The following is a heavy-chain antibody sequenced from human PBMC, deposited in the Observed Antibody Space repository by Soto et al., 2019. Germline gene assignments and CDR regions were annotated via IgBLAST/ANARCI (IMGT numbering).Heavy chain of an antibody. CDR1: GGTFSSYA. CDR2: IIPIFGTA. J-gene: IGHJ4*02. Sequence: QVQLVQSGAEVKKPGSSVKVSCKASGGTFSSYAISWVRQAPGQGLEWMGGIIPIFGTANYALQVQGRVTITADESTSTADMELSSRRSTDTAVYYWARAGEGYSSGCYSGLYYGGQVTLVTVSA. D-gene: IGHD6-25*01. V-gene: IGHV1-69*01. CDR3: ARAGEGYSSGCYSGLYY.